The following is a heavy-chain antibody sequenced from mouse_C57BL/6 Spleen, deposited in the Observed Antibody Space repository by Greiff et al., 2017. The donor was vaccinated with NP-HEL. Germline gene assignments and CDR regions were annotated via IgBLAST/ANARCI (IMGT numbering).Heavy chain of an antibody. CDR3: ARLDSSGPLAY. Sequence: EVKLMESGGGLVQPGGSLKLSCAASGFTFSDYYMYWVRQTPEKRLEWVAYISNGGGSTYYPDTVKGRFTISRDNAKNTLYLQMSRLKSEDTAMYYCARLDSSGPLAYWGQGTLVTVSA. CDR2: ISNGGGST. J-gene: IGHJ3*01. D-gene: IGHD3-2*02. V-gene: IGHV5-12*01. CDR1: GFTFSDYY.